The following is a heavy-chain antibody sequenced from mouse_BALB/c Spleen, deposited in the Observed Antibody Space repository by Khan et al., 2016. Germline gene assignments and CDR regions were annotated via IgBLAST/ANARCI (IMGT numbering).Heavy chain of an antibody. CDR3: ARWHYDYAMDY. CDR1: GFNIKAYY. D-gene: IGHD1-2*01. CDR2: IDPENGNT. V-gene: IGHV14-1*02. Sequence: VQLQQSGAELVRPGALVKLSCKASGFNIKAYYMHWVKQRPEQGLEWIGWIDPENGNTIYEPKFHGKASITADTSSNTAYLQRSSLTSEDTAVYYGARWHYDYAMDYWGHGTSVTVSS. J-gene: IGHJ4*01.